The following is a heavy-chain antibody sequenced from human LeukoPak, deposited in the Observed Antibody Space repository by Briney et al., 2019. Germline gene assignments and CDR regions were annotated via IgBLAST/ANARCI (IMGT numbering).Heavy chain of an antibody. D-gene: IGHD5-24*01. CDR1: GFTVSTNH. CDR2: IYTAGST. Sequence: GGSLRLSCVVSGFTVSTNHVSWVRLAPGKGLEWVSIIYTAGSTFYADSVKGRFTISRDISRNTLFLQMNSLIAEDTAVYYCARDSSGPGRDGTRANYYYYGMDVWGQGTTVTVSS. J-gene: IGHJ6*02. CDR3: ARDSSGPGRDGTRANYYYYGMDV. V-gene: IGHV3-53*01.